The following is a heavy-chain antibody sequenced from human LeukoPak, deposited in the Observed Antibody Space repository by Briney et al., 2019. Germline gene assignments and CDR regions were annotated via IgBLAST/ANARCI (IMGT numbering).Heavy chain of an antibody. CDR1: GFTFNTHW. CDR3: ARVAYSYGLLDY. V-gene: IGHV3-74*01. J-gene: IGHJ4*02. Sequence: GGSQRLSCAASGFTFNTHWIRWVRQAPGKGLVWVSGINSDGSSTSYADSVKGRFTISRDNAKNTLFLQMNSLRAEDTAVYYCARVAYSYGLLDYWGQGTLVTVSS. D-gene: IGHD2-15*01. CDR2: INSDGSST.